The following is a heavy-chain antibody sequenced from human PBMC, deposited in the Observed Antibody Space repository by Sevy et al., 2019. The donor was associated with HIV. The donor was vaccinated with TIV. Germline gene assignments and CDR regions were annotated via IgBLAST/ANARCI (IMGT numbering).Heavy chain of an antibody. J-gene: IGHJ3*02. Sequence: GGSLRLSCAASGFTFSSYSMNWVRQAPGKGLEWVSSISGISNYIYYADSMKGRFTVSRDNARNSLYLQMNSIRAEDTDVYYCARNNCSITNCYMGDVFDIWGQGTMVTVSS. CDR2: ISGISNYI. CDR1: GFTFSSYS. D-gene: IGHD2-2*02. V-gene: IGHV3-21*01. CDR3: ARNNCSITNCYMGDVFDI.